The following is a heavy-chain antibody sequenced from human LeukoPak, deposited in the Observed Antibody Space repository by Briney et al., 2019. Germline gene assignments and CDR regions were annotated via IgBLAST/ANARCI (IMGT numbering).Heavy chain of an antibody. CDR3: AKGQGPVAGNWFDP. CDR1: GFTFSSYA. J-gene: IGHJ5*02. D-gene: IGHD6-19*01. Sequence: GSLRLSCAASGFTFSSYAISWVRQAPGKGLEWVSGVNVGGGITYYADSVKGRFAMSRDTSKNTLYLQMNSLRAEDTAVYYCAKGQGPVAGNWFDPWGQGTLVTVSS. CDR2: VNVGGGIT. V-gene: IGHV3-23*01.